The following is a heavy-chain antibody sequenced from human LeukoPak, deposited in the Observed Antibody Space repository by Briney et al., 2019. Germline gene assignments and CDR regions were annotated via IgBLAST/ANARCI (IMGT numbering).Heavy chain of an antibody. J-gene: IGHJ2*01. CDR3: ARGVRYFDL. V-gene: IGHV6-1*01. CDR2: TYFRSKWFN. CDR1: GCSASSDSAA. Sequence: SQTLSLTCAISGCSASSDSAAWNWIRQSPSRGLEWLGRTYFRSKWFNDYALSVKSRITINPDTSKSQFSLQLNPVTPEDTAVYLFARGVRYFDLWGRGTLVTVSS.